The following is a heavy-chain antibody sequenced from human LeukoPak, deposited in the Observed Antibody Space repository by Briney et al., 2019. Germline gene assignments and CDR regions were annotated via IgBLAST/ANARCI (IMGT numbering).Heavy chain of an antibody. V-gene: IGHV3-21*01. CDR2: ISSTSSYK. CDR3: VRPRSPASNDGGY. Sequence: GGSLRLSCEGLEFPFSGYELNWVRQAPGKGLEWVSCISSTSSYKYYADSVKGRFTISRDNAKNSLYLQLNSLRAEDTALYYCVRPRSPASNDGGYWGQGTLVTVSS. CDR1: EFPFSGYE. J-gene: IGHJ4*02. D-gene: IGHD1-1*01.